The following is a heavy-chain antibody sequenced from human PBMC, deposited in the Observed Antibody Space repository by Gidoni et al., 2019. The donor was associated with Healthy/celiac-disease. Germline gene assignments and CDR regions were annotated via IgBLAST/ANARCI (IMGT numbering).Heavy chain of an antibody. D-gene: IGHD3-3*01. CDR3: ARGYYDFWSGYYNGGYYYYYGMDV. V-gene: IGHV4-34*01. CDR1: GGSFSGYY. CDR2: INHSGST. Sequence: QVQLQQWGAGLLKLSEPLSLTCAVYGGSFSGYYWSWILQPPGKGLEWIGEINHSGSTNYNPSRKSRVTISVDTSKNQFSLKLSSVTAADTAVYYCARGYYDFWSGYYNGGYYYYYGMDVWGQGTTVTVSS. J-gene: IGHJ6*02.